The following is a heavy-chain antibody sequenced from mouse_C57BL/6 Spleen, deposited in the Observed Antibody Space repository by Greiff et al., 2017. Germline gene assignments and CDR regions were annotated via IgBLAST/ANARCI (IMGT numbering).Heavy chain of an antibody. CDR3: ARWTYYYAMDY. J-gene: IGHJ4*01. CDR2: ISYRGST. CDR1: GYSITSGYD. Sequence: EVKVVESGPGMVKPSQSLSLTCTVTGYSITSGYDWHWIRHFPGNKLEWMGYISYRGSTNYNPSLKSRISITHDTSKNHFFLKLNSVTTEDTATYYCARWTYYYAMDYWGQGTSVTVSS. V-gene: IGHV3-1*01.